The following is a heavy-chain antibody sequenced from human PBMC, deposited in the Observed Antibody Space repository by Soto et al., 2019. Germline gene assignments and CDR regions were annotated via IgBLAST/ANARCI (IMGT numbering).Heavy chain of an antibody. CDR3: ARDLGYCSSTSCYDYYYYYMDV. V-gene: IGHV1-3*01. Sequence: GESLKISCKGSGYSFTSYWIGWVRQMPGKGLEWMGINAVNGNTKYSQKFQGRVTITRDTSASTAYMELSSLRSEDTAVYYCARDLGYCSSTSCYDYYYYYMDVWGKGTTVTVSS. J-gene: IGHJ6*03. D-gene: IGHD2-2*01. CDR1: GYSFTSYW. CDR2: INAVNGNT.